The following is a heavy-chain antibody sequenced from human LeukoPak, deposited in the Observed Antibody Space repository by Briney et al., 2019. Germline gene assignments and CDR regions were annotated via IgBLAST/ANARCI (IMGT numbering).Heavy chain of an antibody. V-gene: IGHV1-69*13. J-gene: IGHJ5*02. CDR3: ARTEPYSSGWYGNWFDP. CDR1: GGTFSSYA. D-gene: IGHD6-19*01. Sequence: SVKVSCKASGGTFSSYAISWVRQAPGQGLEWMGGIIPIFGTANYAQKFQGRVTITADESTSTAYMELSSLRSEDTAVYYCARTEPYSSGWYGNWFDPWGQGTLVTVSS. CDR2: IIPIFGTA.